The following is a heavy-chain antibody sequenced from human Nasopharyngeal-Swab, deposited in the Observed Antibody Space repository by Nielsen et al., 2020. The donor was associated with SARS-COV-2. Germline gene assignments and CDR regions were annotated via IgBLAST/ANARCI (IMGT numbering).Heavy chain of an antibody. D-gene: IGHD5-12*01. CDR3: AKDRDGGDDSGEYYHYYGMDV. J-gene: IGHJ6*02. V-gene: IGHV3-23*01. Sequence: GGSLRLSCAASGFIFSSYAMNWVRQAPGRGLEWVSAISGGDDSTKYADSVKGRFTISRDNSKNTLDLQMNSLRAEDTAIYYCAKDRDGGDDSGEYYHYYGMDVWGQGTTVTVSS. CDR1: GFIFSSYA. CDR2: ISGGDDST.